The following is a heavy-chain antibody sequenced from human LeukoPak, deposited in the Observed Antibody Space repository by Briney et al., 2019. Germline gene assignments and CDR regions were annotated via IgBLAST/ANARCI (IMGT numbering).Heavy chain of an antibody. Sequence: SETLSLTCTVSGGSISSYYWSWIRQPPGKGLEWIGYIYYSGSTNYNPSLKSRVTISVDTSKNQFSLKLSSVTAADTAVYYCARVPPSTTVTPRWFDPWGQGTLVTVSS. D-gene: IGHD4-17*01. CDR1: GGSISSYY. V-gene: IGHV4-59*01. J-gene: IGHJ5*02. CDR3: ARVPPSTTVTPRWFDP. CDR2: IYYSGST.